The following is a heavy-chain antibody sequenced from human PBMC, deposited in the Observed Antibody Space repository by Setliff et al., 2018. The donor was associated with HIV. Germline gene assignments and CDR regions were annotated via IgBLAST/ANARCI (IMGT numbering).Heavy chain of an antibody. CDR1: GGSISSSNYY. CDR3: ARVARMHPFDP. CDR2: FYYSGNT. J-gene: IGHJ5*02. Sequence: SETLSLTCSVSGGSISSSNYYGGWIRQPPGKGLEWIGSFYYSGNTYYSPSLKSRVTISIDTSKNQFSLKLTSVTAADTAVYYCARVARMHPFDPWGRGALVTVSS. V-gene: IGHV4-39*07.